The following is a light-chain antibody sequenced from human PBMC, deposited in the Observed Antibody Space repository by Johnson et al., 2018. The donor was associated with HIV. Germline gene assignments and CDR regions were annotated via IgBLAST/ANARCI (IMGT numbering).Light chain of an antibody. CDR1: SSNIGNNY. CDR3: GTWDSSLSAGV. Sequence: QAVLTQPPSVSAAPGQKVTISCSGSSSNIGNNYVSWYQQLPGTAPKLLIYGNDKRPSGIPDRFSGSKSGTSATLGITGLQTGDEADYYCGTWDSSLSAGVFGTGTKGTVL. V-gene: IGLV1-51*02. CDR2: GND. J-gene: IGLJ1*01.